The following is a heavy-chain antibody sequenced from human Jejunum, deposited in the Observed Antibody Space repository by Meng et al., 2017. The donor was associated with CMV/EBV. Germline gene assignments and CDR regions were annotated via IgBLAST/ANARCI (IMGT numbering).Heavy chain of an antibody. V-gene: IGHV1-46*01. Sequence: KVSCKASGYTYTNSYMHWVRQAPGQGLEWMGLIHYGSGSTNCAPKFQGRVTMTKDTSTRTEYLELSSLMSDDTAIYYCARDTNTWGQGTLVTVSS. J-gene: IGHJ4*02. D-gene: IGHD1-1*01. CDR1: GYTYTNSY. CDR3: ARDTNT. CDR2: IHYGSGST.